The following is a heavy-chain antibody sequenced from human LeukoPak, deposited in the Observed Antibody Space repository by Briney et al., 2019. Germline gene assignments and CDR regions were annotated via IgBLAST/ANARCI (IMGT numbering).Heavy chain of an antibody. Sequence: PSETLSLTCTVSGGSISSYYWSWLRQPPGKGLEWIGYIYYSGSTNYNPSLKSRVTISVGTSKNQFSLKLSSVTAADTAVYYCARGYSYGPEYYFDYWGQGTLVTVSS. V-gene: IGHV4-59*08. CDR1: GGSISSYY. D-gene: IGHD5-18*01. CDR3: ARGYSYGPEYYFDY. CDR2: IYYSGST. J-gene: IGHJ4*02.